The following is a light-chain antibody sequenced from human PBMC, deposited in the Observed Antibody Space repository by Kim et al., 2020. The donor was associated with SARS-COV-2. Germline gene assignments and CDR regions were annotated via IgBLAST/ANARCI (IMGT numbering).Light chain of an antibody. V-gene: IGLV3-19*01. CDR3: NSRDSNDNVV. Sequence: SSELTQDPAVSVALGQTVRITCQGDSLRSYYATWYQQKPGQAPILVIYGKNNWPSGIPDRFSGSSSGNTASLTITATQAGDEADYYCNSRDSNDNVVFGG. CDR2: GKN. CDR1: SLRSYY. J-gene: IGLJ2*01.